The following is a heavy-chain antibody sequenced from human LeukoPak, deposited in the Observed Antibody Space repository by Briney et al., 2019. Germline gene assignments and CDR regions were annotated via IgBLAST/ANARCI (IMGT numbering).Heavy chain of an antibody. CDR1: GFTFSSYA. Sequence: GGSLRLSCAASGFTFSSYAMSWVRQAPGEGLEWVSTITDSGTTTFYADSVQGRFTISRDNSKATLYLQMNSLRADDTAVYFCAKRGSSWSYFDYWGQGTLVTVSS. J-gene: IGHJ4*02. CDR2: ITDSGTTT. D-gene: IGHD6-13*01. V-gene: IGHV3-23*01. CDR3: AKRGSSWSYFDY.